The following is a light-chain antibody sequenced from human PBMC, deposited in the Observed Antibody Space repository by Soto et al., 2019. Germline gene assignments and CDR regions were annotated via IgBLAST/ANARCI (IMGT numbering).Light chain of an antibody. CDR1: QSVSSN. CDR3: QQYNNWPPWT. Sequence: EIVMTQSPATLSVYPGERATLSCRASQSVSSNLAWYQQKPGQAPRLLIYGASTRVTCIPARFSGSGSGTEFTLTISRLQSEDFAVYYCQQYNNWPPWTFGQGTKVEIK. J-gene: IGKJ1*01. V-gene: IGKV3-15*01. CDR2: GAS.